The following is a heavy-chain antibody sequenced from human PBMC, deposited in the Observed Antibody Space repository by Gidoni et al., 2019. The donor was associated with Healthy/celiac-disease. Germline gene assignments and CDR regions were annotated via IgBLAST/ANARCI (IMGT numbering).Heavy chain of an antibody. D-gene: IGHD3-16*01. J-gene: IGHJ6*02. CDR2: IYYSGST. V-gene: IGHV4-39*01. CDR1: GGSISSSSYY. CDR3: AKSTYYDYVWGTAYYYGMDV. Sequence: QLQLQESGPGLVKPSETLSLTCTVSGGSISSSSYYWGWIRQPPGKGLEWIGSIYYSGSTYYNPSLKSRVTISVDTSKNQFSLKLSSVTAADTAVYYCAKSTYYDYVWGTAYYYGMDVWGQGTTVTVSS.